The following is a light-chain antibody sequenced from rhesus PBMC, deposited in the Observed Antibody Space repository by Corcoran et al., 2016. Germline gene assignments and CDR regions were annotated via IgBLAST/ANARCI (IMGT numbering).Light chain of an antibody. Sequence: QPALTQHPSVYNSVGQSATIPCSGTSSDIGGYNGVSWYQQHSGTAPRLLIYDVSKRPSGVSDRFFGDYSGTTPSLTISGLQAEDEADCYCCSYRSRSTYLVGAGTRLTVL. CDR2: DVS. V-gene: IGLV2S9*01. CDR1: SSDIGGYNG. J-gene: IGLJ1*01. CDR3: CSYRSRSTYL.